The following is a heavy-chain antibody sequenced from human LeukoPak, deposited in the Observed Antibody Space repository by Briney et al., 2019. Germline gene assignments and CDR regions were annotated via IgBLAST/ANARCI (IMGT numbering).Heavy chain of an antibody. Sequence: KPSETLSLTCTVSGGSISSSSYYWGWIRQPPGKGLEWIGSIYYSGSTYYNPSLKSRVTISVDTSKNQFSLKLSSVTAADTAVYYCARARLYSSSWYGGGFDPWGQGTLVTVSS. CDR2: IYYSGST. CDR3: ARARLYSSSWYGGGFDP. D-gene: IGHD6-13*01. CDR1: GGSISSSSYY. J-gene: IGHJ5*02. V-gene: IGHV4-39*07.